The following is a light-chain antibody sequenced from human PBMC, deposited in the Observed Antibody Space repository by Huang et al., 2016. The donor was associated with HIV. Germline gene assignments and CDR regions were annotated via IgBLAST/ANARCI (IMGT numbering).Light chain of an antibody. CDR1: QNIGSD. J-gene: IGKJ4*01. CDR3: QQYNHWPPVA. Sequence: EMLMTQSPATLSVSPGERASLSCRASQNIGSDLAWYQQKPGHAPRLLIYGASTRATGIAARFSGSGSGTEFTLTISSLQSEDSAVYYCQQYNHWPPVAFGGGTKVEIK. V-gene: IGKV3-15*01. CDR2: GAS.